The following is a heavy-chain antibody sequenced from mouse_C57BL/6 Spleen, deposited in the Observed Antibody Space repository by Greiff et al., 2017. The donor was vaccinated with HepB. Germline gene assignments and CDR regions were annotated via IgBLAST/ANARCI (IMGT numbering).Heavy chain of an antibody. CDR2: INPNNGGT. V-gene: IGHV1-18*01. J-gene: IGHJ3*01. Sequence: VLLQQSGPELVQPGASVQLPCTASGYTFTDSNMDWVKQSHGKSLEWIGDINPNNGGTIYHQKFKGKATLTVDKSSSTGYMELRSLTSEDTAVYYCARAGYGSSYAWFAYWGQGTLVTVSA. D-gene: IGHD1-1*01. CDR3: ARAGYGSSYAWFAY. CDR1: GYTFTDSN.